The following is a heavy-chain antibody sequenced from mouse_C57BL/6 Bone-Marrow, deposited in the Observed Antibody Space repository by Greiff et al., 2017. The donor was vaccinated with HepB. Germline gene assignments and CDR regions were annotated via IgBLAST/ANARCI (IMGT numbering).Heavy chain of an antibody. J-gene: IGHJ1*03. D-gene: IGHD2-3*01. V-gene: IGHV3-6*01. CDR3: ARGEDGYYVWYFDV. CDR2: ISYDGSN. Sequence: EVKLMESGPGLVKPSQSLSLTCSVTGYSITSGYYWNWIRQFPGNKLEWMGYISYDGSNNYNPSLKNRISITRDTSKNQFFLKLNSVTTEDTATYYCARGEDGYYVWYFDVWGTGTTVTVSS. CDR1: GYSITSGYY.